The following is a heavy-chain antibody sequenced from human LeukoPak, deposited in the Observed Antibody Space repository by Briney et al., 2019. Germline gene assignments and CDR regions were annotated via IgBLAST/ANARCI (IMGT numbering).Heavy chain of an antibody. CDR1: GGSIRISSYY. D-gene: IGHD6-19*01. J-gene: IGHJ4*02. Sequence: SETLSLTCTVSGGSIRISSYYWGWIRQPPGKGLEWIASIYYTGTTYYNPSLESRVTISLDTSANHLSLKVTSVTAADTAVYYCARQIAVAGKAGFDYWGQGTPVTVSS. CDR2: IYYTGTT. CDR3: ARQIAVAGKAGFDY. V-gene: IGHV4-39*07.